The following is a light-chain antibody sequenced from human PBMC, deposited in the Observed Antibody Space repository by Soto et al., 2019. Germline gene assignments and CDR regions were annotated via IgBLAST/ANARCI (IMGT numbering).Light chain of an antibody. J-gene: IGLJ2*01. Sequence: QSALTQPASVSGSPGQSITIPCTGTSSDVGSYNLVSWYQQHPGKAPKLMIYEGSKRPSGVSNRFSGSKSGNTASLTISGVQAEDEAEYYCCSYAGSSVAFGGGTKLTVL. CDR1: SSDVGSYNL. V-gene: IGLV2-23*01. CDR2: EGS. CDR3: CSYAGSSVA.